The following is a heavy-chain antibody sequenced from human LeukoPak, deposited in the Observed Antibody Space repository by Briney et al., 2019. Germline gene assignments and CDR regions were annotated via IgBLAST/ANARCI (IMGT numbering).Heavy chain of an antibody. CDR1: GFTFDDYA. Sequence: GGSLRLSCAASGFTFDDYAMHWVRQAPGKGLEWVSGISWNSGSIGYADSVKGRFTISRDNAKNSLYLQMNSLRAEDTAVYYCARVEADGGPHYFDYWGQGTLVTVSS. V-gene: IGHV3-9*01. CDR2: ISWNSGSI. J-gene: IGHJ4*02. CDR3: ARVEADGGPHYFDY. D-gene: IGHD3-3*01.